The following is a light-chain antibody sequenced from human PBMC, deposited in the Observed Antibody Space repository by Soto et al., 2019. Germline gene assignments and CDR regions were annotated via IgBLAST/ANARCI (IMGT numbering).Light chain of an antibody. CDR2: GAS. J-gene: IGKJ2*01. CDR3: QQYGSSPYT. CDR1: QSVSSNY. Sequence: EIVLTQSPGTLSLSPGERATLFCRASQSVSSNYLAWSQQKPGQAPRLLIYGASSRATAIPDRFSGSGSGTDFTLTISRLEPEDLAVYYGQQYGSSPYTFGQGTKLEIK. V-gene: IGKV3-20*01.